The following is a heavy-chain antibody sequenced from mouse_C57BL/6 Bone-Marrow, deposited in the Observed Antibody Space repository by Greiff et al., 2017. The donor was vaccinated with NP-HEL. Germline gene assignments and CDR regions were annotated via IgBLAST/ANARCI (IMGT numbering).Heavy chain of an antibody. V-gene: IGHV1-64*01. Sequence: VQLQQPGAELVKPGASVKLSCKASGYTFTSYWMHWVKQRPGQGLEWIGMIHPNSGSTNYNEKFKSKATLTVDKSSSTAYTQLSSLTSEDSAVYYCARSYYSNYFDYWGQGTTLTVSS. J-gene: IGHJ2*01. D-gene: IGHD2-5*01. CDR1: GYTFTSYW. CDR3: ARSYYSNYFDY. CDR2: IHPNSGST.